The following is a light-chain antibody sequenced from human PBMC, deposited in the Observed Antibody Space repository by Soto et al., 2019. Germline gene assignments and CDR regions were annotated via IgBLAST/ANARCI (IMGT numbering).Light chain of an antibody. CDR1: QSVSNH. J-gene: IGKJ4*01. CDR3: QHRAYWPIT. V-gene: IGKV3-11*01. Sequence: EVVLTQSPATLSLSPGERATLSCRASQSVSNHLVWYQQKPGQAPRLLIYDASNRATGTPARFRGSGSGTDFTLTIISLEPEDFAVYYCQHRAYWPITFGGGTKVEIK. CDR2: DAS.